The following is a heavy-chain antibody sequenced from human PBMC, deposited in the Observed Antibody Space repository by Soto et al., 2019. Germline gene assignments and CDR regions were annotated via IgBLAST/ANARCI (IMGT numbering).Heavy chain of an antibody. CDR3: ARASCSTTSCYDFDN. Sequence: SETLSLTCTVSGDSISSGDYYWSWIRQHPGKGLEWIGYIFHSGNTYYNPSLKSRVTISVDTSRNQFSLKLSSVTAADTAVYYCARASCSTTSCYDFDNRGQGTLVTVSS. CDR1: GDSISSGDYY. J-gene: IGHJ4*02. V-gene: IGHV4-31*03. CDR2: IFHSGNT. D-gene: IGHD2-2*01.